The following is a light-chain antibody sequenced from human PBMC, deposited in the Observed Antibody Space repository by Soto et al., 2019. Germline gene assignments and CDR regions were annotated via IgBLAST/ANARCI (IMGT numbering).Light chain of an antibody. CDR3: SSYTRNSTYV. CDR2: EVN. V-gene: IGLV2-14*01. Sequence: QSVLTQPASVSGSPGQSITISCTGTSSDVGHYNYVSWYQQYPGKAPKLMIYEVNNRPSGVSNRFSGSKSGNTASLTISGLQPEDEGDYYCSSYTRNSTYVFGTGTQLTVL. J-gene: IGLJ1*01. CDR1: SSDVGHYNY.